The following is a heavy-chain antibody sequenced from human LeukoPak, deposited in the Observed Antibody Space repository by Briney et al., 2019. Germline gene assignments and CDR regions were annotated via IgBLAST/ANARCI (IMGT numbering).Heavy chain of an antibody. CDR1: GGSISSYY. D-gene: IGHD2-21*02. Sequence: SETLSLTCTVSGGSISSYYWSWIRQPAGKGLEWIGRIYTSGSTNYNPSLKSRVTMSADTSKNQFSLKLSSVTAADTAVYYCARDNCGGDCSTYYYYYMDVWGKGTTVTVSS. J-gene: IGHJ6*03. V-gene: IGHV4-4*07. CDR2: IYTSGST. CDR3: ARDNCGGDCSTYYYYYMDV.